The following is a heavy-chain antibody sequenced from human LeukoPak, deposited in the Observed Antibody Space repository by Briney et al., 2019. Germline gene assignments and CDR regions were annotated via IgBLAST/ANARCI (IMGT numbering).Heavy chain of an antibody. CDR3: ARHPPPNVSGFWSDYDIDY. J-gene: IGHJ4*02. Sequence: PSETLSLTCAVYGGSFSGYYWSWIRQPPGKGLEWIGEINHSGSTNYNPSLKSRVTISVDTSKNQFSLKLSSVTAADTAVYYCARHPPPNVSGFWSDYDIDYWGQGTLVTVSS. D-gene: IGHD3-3*01. V-gene: IGHV4-34*01. CDR2: INHSGST. CDR1: GGSFSGYY.